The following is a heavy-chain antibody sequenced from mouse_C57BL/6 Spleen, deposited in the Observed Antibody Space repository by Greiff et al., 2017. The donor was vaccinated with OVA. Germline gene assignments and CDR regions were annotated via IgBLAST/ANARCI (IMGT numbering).Heavy chain of an antibody. D-gene: IGHD1-1*01. CDR2: IDPEDGDT. V-gene: IGHV14-1*01. CDR3: TPLITTAFDV. CDR1: GFNIKDYY. Sequence: VQLQQSGADLVRPGASVKLSCTASGFNIKDYYMHWVKQRPEQGLEWIGRIDPEDGDTEYAPQFQGKATMTADTSSNTAYLQLSSLTSEDTAVYYCTPLITTAFDVWGTGTTVTVSS. J-gene: IGHJ1*03.